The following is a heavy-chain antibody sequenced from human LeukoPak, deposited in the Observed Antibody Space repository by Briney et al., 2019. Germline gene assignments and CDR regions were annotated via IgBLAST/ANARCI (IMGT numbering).Heavy chain of an antibody. V-gene: IGHV3-48*01. CDR1: GFTFSSYW. Sequence: GGSLRLSCAASGFTFSSYWMHWVRQAPGKGLEWVSHISSDSTTISYADSVKGRFTISRDNAKTSLYLQMNSLKADDTAVYYCVRSYYYYMDVWGQGTTVTVSS. CDR2: ISSDSTTI. CDR3: VRSYYYYMDV. J-gene: IGHJ6*03.